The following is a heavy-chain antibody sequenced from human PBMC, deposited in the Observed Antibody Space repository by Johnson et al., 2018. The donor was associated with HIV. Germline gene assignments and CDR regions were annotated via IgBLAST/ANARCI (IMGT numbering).Heavy chain of an antibody. CDR3: ARAIGDGYPGMKAFDI. D-gene: IGHD5-24*01. V-gene: IGHV3-30-3*01. CDR2: ISYDGSNK. CDR1: GFTFSSYA. Sequence: QVQLVESGGGLVQPGGSLRLSCAASGFTFSSYAMSWVRQAPGEGLEWVAVISYDGSNKYYADSVKGRFTISRDNSKNTLYLQMNSLRAGDTAVYYCARAIGDGYPGMKAFDIWGQGTMVTVSS. J-gene: IGHJ3*02.